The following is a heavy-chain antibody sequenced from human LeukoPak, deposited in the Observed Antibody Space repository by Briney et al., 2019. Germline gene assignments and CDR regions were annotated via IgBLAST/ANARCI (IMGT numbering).Heavy chain of an antibody. V-gene: IGHV3-30*18. CDR3: AKELADIVVVVAATDGYLFDY. CDR1: GFTFSSYG. D-gene: IGHD2-15*01. CDR2: ISYDGSNK. Sequence: PGGSLRLSCAASGFTFSSYGMHWVRQAPGKGLEWVAVISYDGSNKYYADSVKGRFTISRDNSKNTLYLQMNSLRAEDTAVYYCAKELADIVVVVAATDGYLFDYWGQGTLVTVSS. J-gene: IGHJ4*02.